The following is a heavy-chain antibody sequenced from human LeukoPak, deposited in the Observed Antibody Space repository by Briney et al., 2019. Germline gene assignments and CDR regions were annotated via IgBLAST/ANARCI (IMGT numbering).Heavy chain of an antibody. CDR1: GFTFSSYG. J-gene: IGHJ6*01. Sequence: GGSLRLSCAASGFTFSSYGMHWVRQAPGRGLEWVAAISFDGSNKYYADSVKGRFTISRDNSKNTLYLQMNSLRAEDTAVYYCAKGDCSSTSCYSLDVGGQGTTVTVSS. V-gene: IGHV3-30*18. D-gene: IGHD2-2*02. CDR2: ISFDGSNK. CDR3: AKGDCSSTSCYSLDV.